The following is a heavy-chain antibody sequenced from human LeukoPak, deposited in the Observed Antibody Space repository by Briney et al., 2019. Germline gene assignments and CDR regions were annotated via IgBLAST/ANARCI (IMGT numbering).Heavy chain of an antibody. D-gene: IGHD1-26*01. J-gene: IGHJ4*02. CDR2: IYYSGST. CDR1: GGSISSSSYY. CDR3: ARHFVDSGSSNFDY. Sequence: SETLSLTCTVSGGSISSSSYYWGWIRQPPGKGLEWIGSIYYSGSTYNNPSLKSRVTISVDTSKNQFSLKLNSVTAADTAVYYCARHFVDSGSSNFDYWGQGTLVTVSS. V-gene: IGHV4-39*01.